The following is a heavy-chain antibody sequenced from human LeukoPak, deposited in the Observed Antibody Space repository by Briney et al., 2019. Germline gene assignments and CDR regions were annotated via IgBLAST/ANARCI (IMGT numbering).Heavy chain of an antibody. Sequence: PSETLSLTCTVSGGSISSYYWSWIRQPPGRGLEWIGYIYYSGSTYYNPSLKSRVTISVDTSKNQFSLKLSSVTAADTAVYYCARGDSSGWYYFDYWGQGTLVTVSS. D-gene: IGHD6-19*01. J-gene: IGHJ4*02. CDR2: IYYSGST. CDR3: ARGDSSGWYYFDY. CDR1: GGSISSYY. V-gene: IGHV4-30-4*08.